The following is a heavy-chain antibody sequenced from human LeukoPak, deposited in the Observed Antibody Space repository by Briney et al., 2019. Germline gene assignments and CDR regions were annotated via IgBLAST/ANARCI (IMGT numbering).Heavy chain of an antibody. Sequence: PSETLSLTCAVYGGSFSGYYWSWIRQPPGKGLEGIGEINHSGSTNYNPSLKSRVTISVDTSKNQFSLKLSSVTAADTAVYYCARGARWGSYRLSLDYWGQGTLVTVSS. CDR2: INHSGST. V-gene: IGHV4-34*01. J-gene: IGHJ4*02. CDR3: ARGARWGSYRLSLDY. CDR1: GGSFSGYY. D-gene: IGHD3-16*02.